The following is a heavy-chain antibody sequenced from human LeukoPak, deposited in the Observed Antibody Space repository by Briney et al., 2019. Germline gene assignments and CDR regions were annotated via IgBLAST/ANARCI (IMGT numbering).Heavy chain of an antibody. J-gene: IGHJ6*03. D-gene: IGHD7-27*01. CDR3: AAAPITGETHYYYYYYMDV. Sequence: ASVTVSFKSSGYTFTGYSMHWVRQAPGQGLEWMGWINPNSGDTHYAQKFQGRVTMTRDTSISTAYMELSKLTSDDTALYYCAAAPITGETHYYYYYYMDVWGKGTAVTVSS. CDR1: GYTFTGYS. V-gene: IGHV1-2*02. CDR2: INPNSGDT.